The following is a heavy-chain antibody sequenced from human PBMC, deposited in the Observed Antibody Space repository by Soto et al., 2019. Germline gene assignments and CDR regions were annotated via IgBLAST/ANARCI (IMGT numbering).Heavy chain of an antibody. J-gene: IGHJ4*02. CDR2: IYYSGST. D-gene: IGHD3-3*01. Sequence: SETLSLTCTVSGGSISSYYWSWIRQPPGKGLEWIGYIYYSGSTNYNPSLKSRVTISVDTSQNQFSLKVKPVTAADTAVYYCAREVVWSGYFDYWGQGTLVTVSS. CDR1: GGSISSYY. V-gene: IGHV4-59*01. CDR3: AREVVWSGYFDY.